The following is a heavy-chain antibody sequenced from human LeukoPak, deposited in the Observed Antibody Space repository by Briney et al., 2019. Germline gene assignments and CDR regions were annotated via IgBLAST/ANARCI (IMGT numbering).Heavy chain of an antibody. D-gene: IGHD5-12*01. CDR2: FTAYSGASI. Sequence: GGSLRLSCTASGFTFSSYNMNWVRQAPGKGLEWVSSFTAYSGASIYYADSVRGRFTISRDNAKNSLYLQINSLRAEDTAVYYCARGTYSGYNSSFDYWGQGTLVTVSS. CDR1: GFTFSSYN. CDR3: ARGTYSGYNSSFDY. J-gene: IGHJ4*02. V-gene: IGHV3-21*01.